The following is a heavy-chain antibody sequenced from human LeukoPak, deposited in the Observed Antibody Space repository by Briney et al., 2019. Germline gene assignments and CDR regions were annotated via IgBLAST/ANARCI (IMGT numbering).Heavy chain of an antibody. V-gene: IGHV3-30*02. Sequence: GGSLRLSCTVSGIIFSSYGMHWVRQAPGKGLEWVAFIRYDGSHKYYADSVKGRFTISRDNSKNTLYLQMNSLTAGDTAVYYCAQKYSSGWYDQGFDYWGQGTLVTVSS. J-gene: IGHJ4*02. D-gene: IGHD6-19*01. CDR1: GIIFSSYG. CDR2: IRYDGSHK. CDR3: AQKYSSGWYDQGFDY.